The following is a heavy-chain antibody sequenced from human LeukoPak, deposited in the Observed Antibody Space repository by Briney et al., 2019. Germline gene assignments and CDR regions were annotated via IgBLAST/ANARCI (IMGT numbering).Heavy chain of an antibody. CDR1: GGSISSGGYY. CDR3: ARAPYDILTGGWYYMDV. D-gene: IGHD3-9*01. V-gene: IGHV4-30-2*01. J-gene: IGHJ6*03. CDR2: IYHSGST. Sequence: SQTLSLTCTVSGGSISSGGYYWSWIRQPPGKGLEWIGYIYHSGSTYYNPSLKSRVTISVDRSKNQFSLKLSSVTAADTAVYYRARAPYDILTGGWYYMDVWGKGTTVTVSS.